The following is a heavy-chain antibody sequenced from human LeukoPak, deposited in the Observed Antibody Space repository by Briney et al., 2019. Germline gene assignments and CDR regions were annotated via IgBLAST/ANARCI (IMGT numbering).Heavy chain of an antibody. CDR3: ATLVYSGSRYHFDT. V-gene: IGHV4-59*02. CDR2: FLYSGST. CDR1: NGAVKNYY. Sequence: PSETLSLTCSVSNGAVKNYYWTWIRQPPGQGLEWIGNFLYSGSTTYRASLDSRLIISVDNSKNTVSLRLFSVTAADTAVYYCATLVYSGSRYHFDTWGQGTLVTVSS. J-gene: IGHJ4*02. D-gene: IGHD1-26*01.